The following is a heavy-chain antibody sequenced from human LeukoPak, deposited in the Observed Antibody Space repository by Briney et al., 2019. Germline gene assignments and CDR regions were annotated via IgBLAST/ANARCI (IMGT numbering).Heavy chain of an antibody. D-gene: IGHD2-2*02. V-gene: IGHV4-61*02. CDR1: GGSISSGSYY. CDR2: IYTSGST. J-gene: IGHJ3*02. CDR3: ARALEYCSSTSCYTDAFDI. Sequence: SETLSLTCTVSGGSISSGSYYWSWIRQPAGKGLEWIGRIYTSGSTNYNPSLKSRVTISVDTSKNQFSLKLSSVTAADTAVYYCARALEYCSSTSCYTDAFDIWGQGTMVTVSS.